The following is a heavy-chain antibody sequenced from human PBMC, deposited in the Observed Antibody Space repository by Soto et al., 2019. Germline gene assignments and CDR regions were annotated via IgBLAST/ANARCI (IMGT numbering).Heavy chain of an antibody. Sequence: QVQFVQSGAEVKKPGASVKVSCKASGYTFTSYAMHWVRQAPGQRLEWMGWINAGNGNTKYSQKFQGRVTITRDTSASTAYMELSSLRSEDTAVYYCARNSDYGDYGGLDYWGQGTLVTVSS. CDR3: ARNSDYGDYGGLDY. J-gene: IGHJ4*02. V-gene: IGHV1-3*01. CDR1: GYTFTSYA. D-gene: IGHD4-17*01. CDR2: INAGNGNT.